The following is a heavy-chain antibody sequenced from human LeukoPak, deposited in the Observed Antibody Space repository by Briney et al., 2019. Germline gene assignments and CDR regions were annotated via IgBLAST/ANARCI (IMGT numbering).Heavy chain of an antibody. CDR3: AMAGQYSYGYNIYFQH. CDR2: ISGSGGST. D-gene: IGHD5-18*01. V-gene: IGHV3-23*01. CDR1: GFTFSSYA. J-gene: IGHJ1*01. Sequence: PGGSLRLSCAASGFTFSSYAMSWVRQAPGKGLEWVSAISGSGGSTYYADSVKGRFTISRDNSKNTLYLQMNSLRAEDTAVYYCAMAGQYSYGYNIYFQHWGQGTLVTVSP.